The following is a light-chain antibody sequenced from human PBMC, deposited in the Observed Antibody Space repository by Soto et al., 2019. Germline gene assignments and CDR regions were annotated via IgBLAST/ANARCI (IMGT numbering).Light chain of an antibody. CDR1: QSVSSN. CDR2: GAS. CDR3: QQYKKWPRT. V-gene: IGKV3-15*01. Sequence: EIVMTQSPATLSVSPGERATLSCRASQSVSSNLAWYQQKVGQAPRLLIYGASARATGIPARFSGSGSGTEFTLTISSLQSEDFAVYYCQQYKKWPRTFGQGTKVEIK. J-gene: IGKJ1*01.